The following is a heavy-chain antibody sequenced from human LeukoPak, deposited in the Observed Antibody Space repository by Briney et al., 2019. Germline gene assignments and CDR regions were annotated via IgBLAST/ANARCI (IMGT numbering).Heavy chain of an antibody. V-gene: IGHV3-23*01. J-gene: IGHJ4*02. CDR3: AKGPRGYDSYYFDY. D-gene: IGHD5-12*01. CDR2: ISGSGGST. CDR1: GFSFSSYA. Sequence: GGSLRLPCAASGFSFSSYAMSWVRQAPGKGLEWVSAISGSGGSTFYAHSVKGRFTISRDNSKNTLYLQMNSLRAEDTAVYYCAKGPRGYDSYYFDYWGLGTLVSVSS.